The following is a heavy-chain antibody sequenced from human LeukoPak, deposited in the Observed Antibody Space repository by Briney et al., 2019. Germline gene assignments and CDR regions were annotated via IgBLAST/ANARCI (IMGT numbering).Heavy chain of an antibody. CDR3: AESDDSSGYNFDY. V-gene: IGHV3-30-3*01. J-gene: IGHJ4*02. D-gene: IGHD3-22*01. CDR1: GFIFSNYA. CDR2: ISYDGNNK. Sequence: GGSLRLSCAASGFIFSNYAMHWVRQAPGKGLEWITVISYDGNNKYYADSMKGRFTISRDNSKNTLYLQMNSLRAEDTAVYYCAESDDSSGYNFDYWGQGTLVTVSS.